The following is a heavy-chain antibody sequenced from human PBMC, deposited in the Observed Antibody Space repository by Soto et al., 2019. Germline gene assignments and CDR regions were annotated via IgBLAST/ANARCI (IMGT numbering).Heavy chain of an antibody. D-gene: IGHD2-15*01. CDR1: GFTFSDHY. CDR2: SRNSARSYTT. CDR3: ARSLVAAYSISDY. J-gene: IGHJ4*02. Sequence: EVQLVESGGGLVQPGGSLRLSCAVSGFTFSDHYMDWVRQAPGKGLEWIGRSRNSARSYTTEYAASVKGRFTVSRDNLKNSFYLQMDSLKTEDTAVYYCARSLVAAYSISDYWGQGTLVTVSS. V-gene: IGHV3-72*01.